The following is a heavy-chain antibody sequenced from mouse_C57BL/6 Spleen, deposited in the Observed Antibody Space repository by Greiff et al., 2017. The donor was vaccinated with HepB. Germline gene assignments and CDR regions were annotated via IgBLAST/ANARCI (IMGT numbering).Heavy chain of an antibody. J-gene: IGHJ1*03. Sequence: QVQLQQPGAELVKPGASVKMSCKASGYTFTSYWITWVKQRPGQGLEWIGDIYPGSGSTNYNEKFKSKATLTVDTSSSTAYMQLSSLTSEDSAVYYCGGVITTVVATPYWYFDVWGTGTTVTVSS. D-gene: IGHD1-1*01. V-gene: IGHV1-55*01. CDR3: GGVITTVVATPYWYFDV. CDR2: IYPGSGST. CDR1: GYTFTSYW.